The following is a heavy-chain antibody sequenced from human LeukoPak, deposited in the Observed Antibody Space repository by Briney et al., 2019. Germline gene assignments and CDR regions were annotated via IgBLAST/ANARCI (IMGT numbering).Heavy chain of an antibody. Sequence: SETLSLTCTVSGGSISSGDYYWSWIRQPPGKGLEWIGYIYYSGSTYYNPSLKSRVTISVDTSKNQFSLKLSSVTAADTAVYYCARAPLTAMVPLYAFDIWGQGTMVTVSS. CDR2: IYYSGST. D-gene: IGHD5-18*01. CDR3: ARAPLTAMVPLYAFDI. V-gene: IGHV4-30-4*08. CDR1: GGSISSGDYY. J-gene: IGHJ3*02.